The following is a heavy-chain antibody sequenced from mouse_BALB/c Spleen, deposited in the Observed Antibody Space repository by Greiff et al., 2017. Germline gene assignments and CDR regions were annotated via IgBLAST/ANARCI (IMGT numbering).Heavy chain of an antibody. D-gene: IGHD1-1*01. V-gene: IGHV5-9-3*01. J-gene: IGHJ3*01. CDR2: ISSGGSYT. Sequence: EVQRVESGGGLVKPGGSLKLSCAASGFTFSSYAMSWVRQTPEKRLEWVATISSGGSYTYYPDSVKGRFTISRDNAKNTLYLQMSSLRSEDTAMYYCAREITSWGQGTLVTVSA. CDR1: GFTFSSYA. CDR3: AREITS.